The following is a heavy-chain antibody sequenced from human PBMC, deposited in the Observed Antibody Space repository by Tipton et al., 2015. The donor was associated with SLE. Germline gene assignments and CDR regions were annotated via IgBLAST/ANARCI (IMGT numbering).Heavy chain of an antibody. D-gene: IGHD3-22*01. CDR3: ARQSLPYSSVSDPRSVFTY. Sequence: TLSLTCTVSGGSISSHYWSWIRQPPGKRLEWIGHVHSSGSTFYNPSLKSRVTISMDTSKNQVSLRMTSVTAADTAVYYCARQSLPYSSVSDPRSVFTYWGQGILVTVSS. J-gene: IGHJ4*02. CDR2: VHSSGST. CDR1: GGSISSHY. V-gene: IGHV4-59*11.